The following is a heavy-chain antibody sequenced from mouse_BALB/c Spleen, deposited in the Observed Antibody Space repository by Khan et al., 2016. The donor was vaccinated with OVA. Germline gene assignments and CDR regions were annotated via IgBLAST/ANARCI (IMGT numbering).Heavy chain of an antibody. J-gene: IGHJ3*01. CDR3: TRSGYGSFAY. D-gene: IGHD2-2*01. Sequence: VQLQQSGAELVKPGASVKLSCKASGYTFSSYYMYWVKQRPGQGLEWIGEINPNNGGTNFNQNFKSKATLTVDKSSSTAFMQLSSLTSEDSAVYYCTRSGYGSFAYWGQGTLGTVSA. CDR2: INPNNGGT. CDR1: GYTFSSYY. V-gene: IGHV1S81*02.